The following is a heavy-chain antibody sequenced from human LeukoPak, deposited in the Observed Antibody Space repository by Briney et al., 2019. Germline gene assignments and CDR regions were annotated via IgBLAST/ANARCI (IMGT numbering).Heavy chain of an antibody. V-gene: IGHV3-30*04. Sequence: PGGSLRLSCAASGFTFSSYAMHWVRQAPGKGLEWVSVISYDGSNKYYADSVKGRFTISRDNSKNTLYLQMNSLRAEDTALYYCARDIAFDGTRPPDHWGQGTLVTVSS. CDR3: ARDIAFDGTRPPDH. D-gene: IGHD3-3*02. J-gene: IGHJ4*02. CDR1: GFTFSSYA. CDR2: ISYDGSNK.